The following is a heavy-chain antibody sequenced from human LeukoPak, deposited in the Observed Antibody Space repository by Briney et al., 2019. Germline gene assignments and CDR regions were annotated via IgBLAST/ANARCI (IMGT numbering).Heavy chain of an antibody. CDR1: GYTLTELS. CDR2: LDPEDGET. CDR3: ATGIAVAGTRFDP. D-gene: IGHD6-19*01. Sequence: ASVKVSCKVSGYTLTELSMHWVRQAPGKGLEWMGGLDPEDGETIYAQKFQGRVTMTEDTSTDTAYMELSSLRSEDTAVYYCATGIAVAGTRFDPWGQGTLVTVSS. V-gene: IGHV1-24*01. J-gene: IGHJ5*02.